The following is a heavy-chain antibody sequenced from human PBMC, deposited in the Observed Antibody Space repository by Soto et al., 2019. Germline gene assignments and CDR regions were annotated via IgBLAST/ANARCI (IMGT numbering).Heavy chain of an antibody. Sequence: PSETLSLTCTVSGGSISSSSYYWGWIRQPPEKGLEWIGSIYYSGSTYYNPSLKSRVTISVDTSKNQFSLKLSSVTAADTAVYYCARRLCYDSSGFEGGGMDVWGQGTTVTVSS. V-gene: IGHV4-39*01. J-gene: IGHJ6*02. CDR2: IYYSGST. CDR1: GGSISSSSYY. CDR3: ARRLCYDSSGFEGGGMDV. D-gene: IGHD3-22*01.